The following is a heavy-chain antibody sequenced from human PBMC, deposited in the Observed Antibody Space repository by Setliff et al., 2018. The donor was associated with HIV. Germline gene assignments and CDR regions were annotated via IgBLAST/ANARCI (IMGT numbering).Heavy chain of an antibody. J-gene: IGHJ2*01. CDR2: TNHSGSA. CDR3: ARDQRLPGVQPPYWYFDL. Sequence: SETLSLTCAVYGGSLSDSYYNWIRQPPGKGLEWIGETNHSGSASYNSSLKSRVTMSVDKSKNHVSLTLTSLTAADTAIYYCARDQRLPGVQPPYWYFDLWGRGTLVTVSS. D-gene: IGHD7-27*01. CDR1: GGSLSDSY. V-gene: IGHV4-34*01.